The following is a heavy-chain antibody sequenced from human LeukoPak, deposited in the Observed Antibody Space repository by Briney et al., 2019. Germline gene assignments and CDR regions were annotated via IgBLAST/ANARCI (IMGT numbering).Heavy chain of an antibody. J-gene: IGHJ4*02. V-gene: IGHV4-59*01. D-gene: IGHD5-12*01. CDR2: IYYSGST. CDR3: ARGFIVATIHLDY. CDR1: GGSISSYY. Sequence: SETLSLTCTVSGGSISSYYWSWIRQPPGKGLGWIGYIYYSGSTNYNPSLKSRVTISVDTSKNQFSLKLSSVTAADTAVYYCARGFIVATIHLDYWGQGTLVTVSS.